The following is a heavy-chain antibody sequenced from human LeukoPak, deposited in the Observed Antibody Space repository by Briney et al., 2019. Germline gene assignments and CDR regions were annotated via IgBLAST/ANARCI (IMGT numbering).Heavy chain of an antibody. CDR2: INTNTGNP. D-gene: IGHD4-17*01. Sequence: ASVKVSCKASGYTFTSYYIHWVRQAPGQGLEWMGWINTNTGNPTYAQGFTGRFVFSLDTSVSTAYLQISSLKAEDTAVYYCASGTTVTTFDYWGQGTLVTVSS. CDR3: ASGTTVTTFDY. V-gene: IGHV7-4-1*02. CDR1: GYTFTSYY. J-gene: IGHJ4*02.